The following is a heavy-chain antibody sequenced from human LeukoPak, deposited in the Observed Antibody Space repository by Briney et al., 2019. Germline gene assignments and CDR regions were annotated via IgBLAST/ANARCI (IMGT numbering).Heavy chain of an antibody. V-gene: IGHV3-66*01. CDR2: IYNDGNT. CDR3: ARDRDHDFWSGFGY. D-gene: IGHD3-3*01. Sequence: GGSLRLSCAASGFTVSSDYMNWVRQAPGKGLEWVSVIYNDGNTDYADSVKGRFTISRDNSKNTLYLQMNSLRAEDTAVYYCARDRDHDFWSGFGYWGQGTLVTVSS. J-gene: IGHJ4*02. CDR1: GFTVSSDY.